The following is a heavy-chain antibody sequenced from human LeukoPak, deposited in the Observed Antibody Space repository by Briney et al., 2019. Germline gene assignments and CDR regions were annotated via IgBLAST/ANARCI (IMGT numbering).Heavy chain of an antibody. CDR3: ARDLLLFGRVSPGPEELELPLVDFDY. CDR2: ISSSSSYI. Sequence: GGSLRLSCAASGFTFSSYSMNWVRQAPGKGLEWVSSISSSSSYIYYADSVKGRFTISRDNAKNSLYLQMNSLRAEDTAVYYCARDLLLFGRVSPGPEELELPLVDFDYWGQGTLVTVSS. CDR1: GFTFSSYS. V-gene: IGHV3-21*01. D-gene: IGHD1-7*01. J-gene: IGHJ4*02.